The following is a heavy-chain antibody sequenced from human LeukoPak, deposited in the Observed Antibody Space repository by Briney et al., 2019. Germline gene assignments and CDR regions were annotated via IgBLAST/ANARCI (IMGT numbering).Heavy chain of an antibody. CDR1: GFTFSSYW. J-gene: IGHJ4*02. V-gene: IGHV3-7*01. D-gene: IGHD3-22*01. CDR2: IKQDGSEK. CDR3: ARGHVESITMIVVPGTFDY. Sequence: GGSLRLSCAASGFTFSSYWMSWVRQAPGKGLEWVANIKQDGSEKYYVDSVKGRFTISRDNAKNSLYLQMNSLRAEDTAVYYCARGHVESITMIVVPGTFDYWGQGTLVTVSS.